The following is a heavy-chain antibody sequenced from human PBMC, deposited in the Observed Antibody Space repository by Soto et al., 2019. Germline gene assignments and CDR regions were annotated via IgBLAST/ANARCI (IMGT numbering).Heavy chain of an antibody. V-gene: IGHV1-69*04. CDR3: ARDLLPHYDSSGYYYYYYGMDV. CDR2: IIPILGIA. Sequence: SVKVYWKAAGGTFSSYTISWVRQDPGQGLEWMGRIIPILGIANYAQKFQGKVTITADKSTSTAYMELSSLRSEDTAVYYCARDLLPHYDSSGYYYYYYGMDVCGEGTTVTVSS. CDR1: GGTFSSYT. D-gene: IGHD3-22*01. J-gene: IGHJ6*04.